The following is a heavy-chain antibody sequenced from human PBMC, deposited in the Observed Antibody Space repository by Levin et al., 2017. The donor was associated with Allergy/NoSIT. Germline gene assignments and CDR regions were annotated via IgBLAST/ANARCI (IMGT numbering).Heavy chain of an antibody. V-gene: IGHV3-30-3*01. CDR1: GFSFSDYP. CDR3: ARAVSGSYFDY. Sequence: GESLKISCAASGFSFSDYPMTWVRLGQGKGLEWVASTSYDGSNKNYADSVKGRFTISRDNSKDTLYLQMSSLRSEDTGVYYCARAVSGSYFDYWGQGTLVTVSS. D-gene: IGHD3-10*01. J-gene: IGHJ4*02. CDR2: TSYDGSNK.